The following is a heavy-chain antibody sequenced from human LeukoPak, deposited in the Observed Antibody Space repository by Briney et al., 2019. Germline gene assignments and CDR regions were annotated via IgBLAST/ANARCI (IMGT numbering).Heavy chain of an antibody. CDR3: ARDFGGTYVAIY. CDR1: GGSISSYY. V-gene: IGHV4-4*07. J-gene: IGHJ4*02. D-gene: IGHD3-3*01. Sequence: SETLSLTCTVSGGSISSYYWSWIRQPAGQGLEWIGRIYSSGTTNYNPSLKSRVTMSVDTSKNQFSLELSSVTAADTAVYYCARDFGGTYVAIYWGQGTLVTVSS. CDR2: IYSSGTT.